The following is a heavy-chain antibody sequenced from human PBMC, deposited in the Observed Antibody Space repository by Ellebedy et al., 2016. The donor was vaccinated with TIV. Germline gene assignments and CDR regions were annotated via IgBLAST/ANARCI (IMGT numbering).Heavy chain of an antibody. CDR1: GGSISGYY. D-gene: IGHD6-25*01. Sequence: MPSETLSLTCTVSGGSISGYYWGWIRQPPGKGLEWIGYMYFSGGTNSNPSLKSRVTISVDTSNNLFSLTLESVTAADTAVYYCARFVAAHGYDYWGQGTLVTVSS. CDR2: MYFSGGT. CDR3: ARFVAAHGYDY. J-gene: IGHJ4*02. V-gene: IGHV4-59*01.